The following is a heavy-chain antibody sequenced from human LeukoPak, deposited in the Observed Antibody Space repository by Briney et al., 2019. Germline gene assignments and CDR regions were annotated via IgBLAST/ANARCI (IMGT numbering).Heavy chain of an antibody. CDR3: ARGLIVLLNWPYDSSGYVD. D-gene: IGHD3-22*01. J-gene: IGHJ4*02. CDR1: GGSISSSTYY. CDR2: IYTSGST. V-gene: IGHV4-61*02. Sequence: SETLSLTCAVSGGSISSSTYYWSWIRQPAGKGLECIGRIYTSGSTNYNPSLKSRVTISVDTSKNQFSLKLSSVTAADTAVYYCARGLIVLLNWPYDSSGYVDWGQGTLVTVSS.